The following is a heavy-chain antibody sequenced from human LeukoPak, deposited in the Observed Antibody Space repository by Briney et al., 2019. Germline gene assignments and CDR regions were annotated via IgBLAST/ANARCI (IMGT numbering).Heavy chain of an antibody. CDR1: GFTFTSSA. Sequence: ASVKVSCKASGFTFTSSAVQWVRQARGQRLEWIGWIVVGSGNTNYAQKFQERVTITRDMSTSTAYMELSSLRSEDTAVYYCAATYYDFWSSYYTGLYFDYWGQGTLVTVSS. J-gene: IGHJ4*02. V-gene: IGHV1-58*01. D-gene: IGHD3-3*01. CDR3: AATYYDFWSSYYTGLYFDY. CDR2: IVVGSGNT.